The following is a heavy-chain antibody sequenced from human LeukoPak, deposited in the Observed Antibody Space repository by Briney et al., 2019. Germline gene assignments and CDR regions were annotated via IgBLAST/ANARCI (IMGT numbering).Heavy chain of an antibody. CDR2: IHYSGNT. V-gene: IGHV4-39*07. D-gene: IGHD5-12*01. J-gene: IGHJ4*02. CDR1: GGSISTSTYY. CDR3: ARDSADIVATMVI. Sequence: SETLSLTCTVSGGSISTSTYYWGWIRQPPGKGLEWIGSIHYSGNTYYNLSLHSRVTISVDTSKNQFSLKLSSVTAADTAVYYCARDSADIVATMVIWGQGTLVTVSS.